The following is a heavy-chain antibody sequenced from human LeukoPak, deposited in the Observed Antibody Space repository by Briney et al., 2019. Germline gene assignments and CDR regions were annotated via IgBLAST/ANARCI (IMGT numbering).Heavy chain of an antibody. CDR1: GGPISSSSYY. CDR3: ARRFLSNYVYYFDY. J-gene: IGHJ4*02. V-gene: IGHV4-39*01. D-gene: IGHD4-11*01. CDR2: IYYSGST. Sequence: PSETLSLTCTVSGGPISSSSYYWGWIRQPPGKGLEWIGSIYYSGSTYYNPSLKSRVTISVDTSKNQFSLKLSSVTAADTAVYYCARRFLSNYVYYFDYWGQGTLVTVSS.